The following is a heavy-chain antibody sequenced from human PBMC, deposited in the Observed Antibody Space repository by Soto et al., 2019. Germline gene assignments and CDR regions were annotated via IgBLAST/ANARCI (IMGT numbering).Heavy chain of an antibody. Sequence: ASVKVSCKASGGTFSSYAISWVRQAPGQGLEWMGGIIPIFGTANYAQKFQGRVTITADESTSTAYMELNSLRAEDTAVYHCAKDGYYNGFDVWGQGTTVTVSS. V-gene: IGHV1-69*13. J-gene: IGHJ6*02. CDR3: AKDGYYNGFDV. CDR1: GGTFSSYA. CDR2: IIPIFGTA.